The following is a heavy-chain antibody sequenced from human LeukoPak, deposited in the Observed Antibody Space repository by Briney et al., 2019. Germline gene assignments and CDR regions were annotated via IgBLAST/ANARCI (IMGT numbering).Heavy chain of an antibody. CDR1: GFTFSSYW. D-gene: IGHD3-22*01. CDR3: AREPGGYYDSSGFLDD. V-gene: IGHV3-74*01. CDR2: INSDGSIT. J-gene: IGHJ4*02. Sequence: PGGSLRPSCATSGFTFSSYWMHWVRQVPGRGLVWVSRINSDGSITDYADSVKGRLTIARDTAQNTLHLQMNSLRVEDTAMYYCAREPGGYYDSSGFLDDWGQGTLVTVSS.